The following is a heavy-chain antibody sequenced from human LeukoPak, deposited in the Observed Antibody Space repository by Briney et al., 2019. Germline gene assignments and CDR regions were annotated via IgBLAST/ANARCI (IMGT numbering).Heavy chain of an antibody. CDR2: INTNTGNP. D-gene: IGHD6-19*01. CDR1: GYTFTSYA. V-gene: IGHV7-4-1*02. CDR3: AREHPPSYSSGWYNWFDP. J-gene: IGHJ5*02. Sequence: ASVKVSCTASGYTFTSYAMNWVRQAPGQGLEWMGWINTNTGNPTYAQGFTGRFVFSLDTSVSTAYLQISSLKAEDTAVYYCAREHPPSYSSGWYNWFDPWGQGTLVTVSS.